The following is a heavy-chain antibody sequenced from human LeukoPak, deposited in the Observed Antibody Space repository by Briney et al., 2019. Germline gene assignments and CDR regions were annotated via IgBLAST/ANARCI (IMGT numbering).Heavy chain of an antibody. CDR2: LNSGDNT. Sequence: GGSLRLSCAASGFTVSSNYMSWVRQVPGKGLEWVSSLNSGDNTCVADSLKGRFTISRDNSKNTLYLQMSSLRPEDTALYYCAKGRTSSCYSSVDFWGRGTLVTVSS. CDR3: AKGRTSSCYSSVDF. V-gene: IGHV3-53*01. D-gene: IGHD2-15*01. J-gene: IGHJ4*02. CDR1: GFTVSSNY.